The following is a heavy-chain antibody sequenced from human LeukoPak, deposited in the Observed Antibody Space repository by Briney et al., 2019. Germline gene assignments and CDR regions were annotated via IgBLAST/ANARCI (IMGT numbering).Heavy chain of an antibody. CDR1: GFSFSGHW. CDR3: ARGPNSNWSGLDF. Sequence: GGSLRLSCTASGFSFSGHWMHWARQLPGKGLVWVSRISPTGSTTSYADSVKGRFTVSRDNAKNSLYLQVNNLRAEDTAVYYCARGPNSNWSGLDFWGQGTLLTVSS. J-gene: IGHJ4*02. CDR2: ISPTGSTT. D-gene: IGHD6-6*01. V-gene: IGHV3-74*01.